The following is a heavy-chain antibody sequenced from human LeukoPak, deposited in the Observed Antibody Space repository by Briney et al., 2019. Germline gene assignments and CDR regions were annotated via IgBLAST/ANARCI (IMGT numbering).Heavy chain of an antibody. CDR1: GFTFSNYG. CDR2: IRFDGSNK. CDR3: AKGRRDGSLYYFDY. D-gene: IGHD5-24*01. V-gene: IGHV3-30*02. Sequence: GGSLRLSCAASGFTFSNYGVHWVRQAPGKGLEWVSFIRFDGSNKYYADSVKGRFTISRDNSKSTVYLHMNSLRTEDTAVYYCAKGRRDGSLYYFDYWGQGTLVTVAS. J-gene: IGHJ4*02.